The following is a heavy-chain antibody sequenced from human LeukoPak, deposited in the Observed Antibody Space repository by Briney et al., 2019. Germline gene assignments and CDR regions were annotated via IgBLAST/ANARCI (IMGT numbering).Heavy chain of an antibody. CDR2: ISSTSSFI. CDR1: GFAFSSYT. Sequence: GGSLRLSCVASGFAFSSYTMNWVRQTPRKGLEWVSSISSTSSFIYYVDSVKGRFTISRDNAKNSLYLQMTSLSAEDTAVYYCVRALAVGSQPKDVWGQGTTVIVS. D-gene: IGHD6-19*01. V-gene: IGHV3-21*01. J-gene: IGHJ6*02. CDR3: VRALAVGSQPKDV.